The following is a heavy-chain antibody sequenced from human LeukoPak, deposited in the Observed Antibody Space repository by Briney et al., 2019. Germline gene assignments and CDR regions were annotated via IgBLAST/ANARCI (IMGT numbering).Heavy chain of an antibody. CDR1: GGSFSGYY. CDR2: INHSGST. V-gene: IGHV4-34*01. J-gene: IGHJ4*02. CDR3: ARHSGYSYEIDY. D-gene: IGHD5-18*01. Sequence: SETLSLTCAVYGGSFSGYYWSWIRQPPGKGLEWIGEINHSGSTNYNPSLKSRVTISVDTSKNQFSLKLSSVTAADTAVYYCARHSGYSYEIDYWGQGTLVTVSS.